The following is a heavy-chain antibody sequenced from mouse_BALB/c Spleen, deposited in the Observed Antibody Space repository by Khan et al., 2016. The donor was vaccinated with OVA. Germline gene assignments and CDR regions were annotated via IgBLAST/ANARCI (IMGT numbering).Heavy chain of an antibody. V-gene: IGHV1-85*01. D-gene: IGHD2-14*01. Sequence: QVRLQQSGAELVKPGASGKLSCKASGYTFTSYDINWVRQRPEQGLEWIGWIFPGDGSTEYTEKFKGKATLTTDKSYSTAYMQLSRLTSEDSAVYCSARGGYGGFAYWGQGTLVTVSA. CDR1: GYTFTSYD. J-gene: IGHJ3*01. CDR3: ARGGYGGFAY. CDR2: IFPGDGST.